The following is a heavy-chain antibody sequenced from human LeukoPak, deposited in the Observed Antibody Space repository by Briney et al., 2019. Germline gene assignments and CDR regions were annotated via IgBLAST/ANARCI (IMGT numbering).Heavy chain of an antibody. D-gene: IGHD6-19*01. Sequence: ASVKVSCKASGFTFATHGISWMRQAPGQGLEWLGCIRGSSGKTDYAQKLQDRVTMTADTSTTTAYMELRSLRSDDTAVYYCARGRVKRVPFTAVPGPLDYWGQGSLVTVSS. CDR2: IRGSSGKT. V-gene: IGHV1-18*01. CDR3: ARGRVKRVPFTAVPGPLDY. CDR1: GFTFATHG. J-gene: IGHJ4*02.